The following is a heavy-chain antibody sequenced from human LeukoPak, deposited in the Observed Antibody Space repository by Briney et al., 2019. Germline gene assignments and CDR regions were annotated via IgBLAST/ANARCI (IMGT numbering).Heavy chain of an antibody. V-gene: IGHV4-39*07. D-gene: IGHD2-2*01. CDR2: IYYRGNT. Sequence: SETLFLTCTVSGDSISSYNYFWGWIRQPPGKGLEWVGSIYYRGNTYHNPSLKSRVTLSADTSKNQFSLKLSSVTAADTAVYHCARKVPAVHQTGCWFDPWGQGTLVTVSS. J-gene: IGHJ5*02. CDR3: ARKVPAVHQTGCWFDP. CDR1: GDSISSYNYF.